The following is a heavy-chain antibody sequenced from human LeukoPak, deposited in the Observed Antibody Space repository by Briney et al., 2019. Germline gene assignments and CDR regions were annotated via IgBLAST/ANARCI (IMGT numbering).Heavy chain of an antibody. Sequence: GGSLRLSCAASGFTFSSYSMNWVRQAPGKGREWVSYISSSSSTIHYADPVKGRFTISRDNAKNSLYLQMSSLRAEDTAVYYCARGRHESLAMEEDFDYWGQGTLVTVSS. J-gene: IGHJ4*02. CDR2: ISSSSSTI. CDR1: GFTFSSYS. CDR3: ARGRHESLAMEEDFDY. D-gene: IGHD5-18*01. V-gene: IGHV3-48*01.